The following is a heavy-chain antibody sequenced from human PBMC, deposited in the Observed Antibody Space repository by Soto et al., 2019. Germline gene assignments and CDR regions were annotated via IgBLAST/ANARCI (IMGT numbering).Heavy chain of an antibody. CDR3: ARLDEIHYYGMDV. J-gene: IGHJ6*02. CDR1: GGSVSSGSYY. CDR2: IYYSGST. V-gene: IGHV4-61*01. Sequence: LPETLSLTCTVSGGSVSSGSYYWSWIRQPPGKGLEWIGYIYYSGSTNYNPSLKSRVTISVDTSKNQFSLKLSSVTAADTAVYYCARLDEIHYYGMDVWGQGTTVTVSS.